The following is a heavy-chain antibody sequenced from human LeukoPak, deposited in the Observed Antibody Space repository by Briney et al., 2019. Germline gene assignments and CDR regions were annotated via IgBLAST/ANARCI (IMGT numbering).Heavy chain of an antibody. D-gene: IGHD3-3*01. Sequence: ASVKVSCKASGYTFTSYDINWVRQATGQGLERMGWMNPNSGNTGYAQKFQGRVTITRNTSISTAYMELSSLRSEDTAVYYCARDNYDFWSGYTVFDYWGQGTLVTVSS. CDR1: GYTFTSYD. CDR2: MNPNSGNT. J-gene: IGHJ4*02. V-gene: IGHV1-8*03. CDR3: ARDNYDFWSGYTVFDY.